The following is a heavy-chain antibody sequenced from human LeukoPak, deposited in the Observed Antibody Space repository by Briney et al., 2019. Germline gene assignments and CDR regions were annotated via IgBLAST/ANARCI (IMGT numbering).Heavy chain of an antibody. CDR2: IIPILGIA. D-gene: IGHD3-3*01. Sequence: SVKVSCKASGGTFSSYAISWVRQAPGQGLEWMGRIIPILGIANYAQKFQGRVTITADKSTSTAYMELSSLRSEDTAVYYCARDGHYDPFDYWGQGTLVTVSS. CDR1: GGTFSSYA. V-gene: IGHV1-69*04. J-gene: IGHJ4*02. CDR3: ARDGHYDPFDY.